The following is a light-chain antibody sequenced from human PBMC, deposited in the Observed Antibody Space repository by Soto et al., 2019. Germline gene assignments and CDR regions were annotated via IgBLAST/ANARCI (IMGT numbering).Light chain of an antibody. CDR1: QTIDNN. Sequence: EIVMTQSPATLSVSPGDRVTLSCRASQTIDNNLAWYQQRPGQPPRLLIYGASTRANGIPARFSDSGSGTEFTLTISSLQSEDFAVYCCQQYNNWPPLTFGGGTKVEIK. J-gene: IGKJ4*01. V-gene: IGKV3D-15*01. CDR3: QQYNNWPPLT. CDR2: GAS.